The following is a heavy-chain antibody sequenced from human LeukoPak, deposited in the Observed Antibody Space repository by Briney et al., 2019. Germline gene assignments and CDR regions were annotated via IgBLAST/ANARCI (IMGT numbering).Heavy chain of an antibody. CDR3: ARSYDFWGGHIDYYYYYYMDV. D-gene: IGHD3-3*01. CDR1: GYTFTSYD. Sequence: ASVKVSCKASGYTFTSYDINWVRQATGQGLEWMGWMNPNSGNTGYAQKFQGRVTMTRNTSISTAYMELSSLRSEDTAVYYCARSYDFWGGHIDYYYYYYMDVWGKGTTVTVSS. J-gene: IGHJ6*03. CDR2: MNPNSGNT. V-gene: IGHV1-8*01.